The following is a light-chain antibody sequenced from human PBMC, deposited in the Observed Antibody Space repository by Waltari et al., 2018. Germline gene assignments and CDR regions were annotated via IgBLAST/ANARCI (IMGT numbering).Light chain of an antibody. V-gene: IGLV2-14*03. Sequence: QSALTQPASVSGSPGQSITIPCTGTSSHLGTFNYVSWYQHHPGKAPKLMIYDVSDRPSGVSNRFSGSKSGNTASLTISGLQAEDEADYYCSSYTSISTWVFGGGTKLTVL. J-gene: IGLJ3*02. CDR3: SSYTSISTWV. CDR1: SSHLGTFNY. CDR2: DVS.